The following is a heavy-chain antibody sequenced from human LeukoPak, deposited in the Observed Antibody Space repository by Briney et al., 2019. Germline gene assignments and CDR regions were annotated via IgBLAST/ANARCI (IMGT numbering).Heavy chain of an antibody. CDR2: IYTSGST. V-gene: IGHV4-4*09. D-gene: IGHD6-19*01. CDR1: GGSISSYY. J-gene: IGHJ6*03. CDR3: ARLAGKYYMDV. Sequence: SETLSLTCTVSGGSISSYYWSWIRQPPGKGLEWIGYIYTSGSTNYNPSLKSRVTISVDTSENQFSLKLSSVTAADTAVYYCARLAGKYYMDVWGKGTTVTVSS.